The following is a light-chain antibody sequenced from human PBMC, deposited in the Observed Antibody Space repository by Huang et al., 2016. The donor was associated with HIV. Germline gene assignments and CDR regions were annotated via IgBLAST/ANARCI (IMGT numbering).Light chain of an antibody. V-gene: IGKV3-11*01. CDR1: QSVRNY. CDR3: QQRSDWPPWT. J-gene: IGKJ1*01. Sequence: EIVLTQSPATLSLSPGERATLSCRDSQSVRNYLAWYQQKPGQAPRLLIYDAANRATGTPARLSGSGCGTDFTLTISSLEPEDFAVYYCQQRSDWPPWTFGQGTKVEIK. CDR2: DAA.